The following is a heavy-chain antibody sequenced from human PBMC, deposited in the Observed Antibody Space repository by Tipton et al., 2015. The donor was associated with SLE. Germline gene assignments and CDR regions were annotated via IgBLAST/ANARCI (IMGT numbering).Heavy chain of an antibody. Sequence: VQLVQSGAAVKKPGESLKMSCKTSGYSFTNYWIVWVRQRPGKGLEWMGIIYPTDSDIIYSPSFQGQVTISADESTSTAYLQLSSLKAADTAMYYCARGHGSGFYSDNWGQGTLVTVSS. V-gene: IGHV5-51*03. CDR2: IYPTDSDI. CDR3: ARGHGSGFYSDN. CDR1: GYSFTNYW. J-gene: IGHJ4*02. D-gene: IGHD3-22*01.